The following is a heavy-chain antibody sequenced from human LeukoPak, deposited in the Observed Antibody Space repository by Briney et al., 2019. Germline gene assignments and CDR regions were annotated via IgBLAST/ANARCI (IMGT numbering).Heavy chain of an antibody. J-gene: IGHJ4*02. CDR1: GGSFSGYY. CDR2: IYYSGST. Sequence: SETLSLTCAVYGGSFSGYYWSWIRQPPGKGLEWIGSIYYSGSTYYNPSLKSRVTISVDTSKNQFSLKLSSVTAADTAVYYCARHDYGDYDFDYWGQGTLVTVSS. V-gene: IGHV4-34*01. D-gene: IGHD4-17*01. CDR3: ARHDYGDYDFDY.